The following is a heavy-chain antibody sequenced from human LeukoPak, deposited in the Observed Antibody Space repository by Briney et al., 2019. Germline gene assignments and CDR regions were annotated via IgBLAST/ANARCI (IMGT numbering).Heavy chain of an antibody. CDR2: IYYSGST. CDR1: GGSISSSSYY. J-gene: IGHJ4*02. CDR3: ARGTYDYVWGSYLLFDY. V-gene: IGHV4-39*07. Sequence: SETLSLTCTVSGGSISSSSYYWGWIRQPPGKGLEWIGSIYYSGSTYYNPSLKSRVTISVDTSKNQFSLELSSVTAADTAVYYCARGTYDYVWGSYLLFDYWGQGTLVTVSS. D-gene: IGHD3-16*02.